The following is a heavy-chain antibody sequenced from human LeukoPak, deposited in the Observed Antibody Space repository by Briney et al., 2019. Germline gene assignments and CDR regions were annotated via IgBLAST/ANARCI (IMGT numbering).Heavy chain of an antibody. D-gene: IGHD2/OR15-2a*01. J-gene: IGHJ4*02. Sequence: SETLSLTCTVSGGSISSGGYYWSWIRQHPGKGLEWIGYIYNSGSTNHNPSLKSRVTMSLDTSKNQLSLKLSSVTAADTAVYYCARHPTWDWGQGTLVTVSS. CDR3: ARHPTWD. V-gene: IGHV4-31*03. CDR2: IYNSGST. CDR1: GGSISSGGYY.